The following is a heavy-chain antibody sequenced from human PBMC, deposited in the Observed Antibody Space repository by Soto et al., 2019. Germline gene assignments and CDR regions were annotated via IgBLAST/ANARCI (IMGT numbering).Heavy chain of an antibody. CDR3: TTGEYSSSSFVGSDY. J-gene: IGHJ4*02. D-gene: IGHD6-6*01. V-gene: IGHV3-15*01. CDR2: IKSKTDGGTT. Sequence: PGGSLRLSCAASGFTFSNAWMSWVRQAPGKGLEWVGRIKSKTDGGTTDYAAPVKGRFTISRDDSKNTLYLQMNSLKTEDTAVYYCTTGEYSSSSFVGSDYWGQGTPVTVSS. CDR1: GFTFSNAW.